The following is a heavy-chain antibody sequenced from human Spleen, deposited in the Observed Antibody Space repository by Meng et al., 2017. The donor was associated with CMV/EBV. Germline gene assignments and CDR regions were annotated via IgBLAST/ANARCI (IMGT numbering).Heavy chain of an antibody. CDR1: RFTFSSYG. D-gene: IGHD5-18*01. CDR3: AKDPGGSTAMDPTGSAFDI. J-gene: IGHJ3*02. CDR2: IRYDGSNK. V-gene: IGHV3-30*02. Sequence: GESLKISCAASRFTFSSYGMHWVRQAPGKGLEWVAFIRYDGSNKYYADSVKGRFTISRDNSKNTLYLQMNSLRAEDTAVYYCAKDPGGSTAMDPTGSAFDIWGQGTMVTVSS.